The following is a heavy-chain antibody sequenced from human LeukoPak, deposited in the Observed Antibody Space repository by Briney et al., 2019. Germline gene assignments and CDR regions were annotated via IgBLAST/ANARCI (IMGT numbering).Heavy chain of an antibody. CDR1: GFTFSFYS. Sequence: GGSLRLSCVASGFTFSFYSMNWDRQAPGRGLEWVSSISRSSSYIHCADSVRGRFTISRDNAKNSLYLQMNSLRAEDTAVYYCARDGDTAMVTDYWGQGTLVTVSS. CDR3: ARDGDTAMVTDY. D-gene: IGHD5-18*01. CDR2: ISRSSSYI. V-gene: IGHV3-21*01. J-gene: IGHJ4*02.